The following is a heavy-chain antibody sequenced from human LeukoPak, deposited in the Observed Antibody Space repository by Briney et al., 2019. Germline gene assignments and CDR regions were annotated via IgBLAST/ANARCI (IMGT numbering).Heavy chain of an antibody. CDR1: GGSISSYY. CDR3: ARGGSGWHYFDY. D-gene: IGHD6-19*01. Sequence: SETLSLTCTVSGGSISSYYWSWIRRPPGKGLEWIGYIYGSTNYNPSLKSRVTISVDRSKNQFSLKLSSVTAADTAVYYCARGGSGWHYFDYWGQGTLVTVSS. J-gene: IGHJ4*02. V-gene: IGHV4-59*01. CDR2: IYGST.